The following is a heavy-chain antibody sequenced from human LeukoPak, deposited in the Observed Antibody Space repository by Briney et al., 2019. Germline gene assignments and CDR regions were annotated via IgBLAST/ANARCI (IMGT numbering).Heavy chain of an antibody. CDR2: IYSGSST. Sequence: PGGSLRLSCAASGFTVSSNYMSWLRQAPGKGLEWFSVIYSGSSTYYADSVKGRFTISRDNSKKTLYLQMNSLRAEDTAVYYCARSTGFDYWGQGTLVTVSS. CDR1: GFTVSSNY. CDR3: ARSTGFDY. D-gene: IGHD1-14*01. J-gene: IGHJ4*02. V-gene: IGHV3-66*02.